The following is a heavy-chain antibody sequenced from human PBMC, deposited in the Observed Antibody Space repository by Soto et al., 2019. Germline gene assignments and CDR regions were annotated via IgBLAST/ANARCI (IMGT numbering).Heavy chain of an antibody. V-gene: IGHV3-23*01. CDR2: ISGSGGST. CDR3: AKVGDGYSSSWYGYNWLDP. J-gene: IGHJ5*02. D-gene: IGHD6-13*01. Sequence: PGGSLRLSCAASGFTFSSYAMSWVRQAPGKGLEWVSAISGSGGSTYYADSVKGRFTISRDNSKNTLYLQMNSLRAEDTAVYYCAKVGDGYSSSWYGYNWLDPWGQGTLVTVSS. CDR1: GFTFSSYA.